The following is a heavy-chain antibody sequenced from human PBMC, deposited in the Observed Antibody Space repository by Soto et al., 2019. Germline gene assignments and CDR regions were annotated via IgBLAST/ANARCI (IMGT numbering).Heavy chain of an antibody. Sequence: EVQLLESGGGLVQPGGSLRLSCAASGFTFSTYAMSWVRQAPGKGLEWVAGISASGDNSYYADSVKGRFTISRDNSKGTLYLQMNNLRAEDTAVYYCADGGEWSFNFVYWGQGNLVTVSS. CDR2: ISASGDNS. CDR3: ADGGEWSFNFVY. D-gene: IGHD3-3*01. J-gene: IGHJ4*02. V-gene: IGHV3-23*01. CDR1: GFTFSTYA.